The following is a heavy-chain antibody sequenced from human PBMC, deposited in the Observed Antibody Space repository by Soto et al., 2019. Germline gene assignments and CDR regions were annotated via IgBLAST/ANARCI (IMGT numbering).Heavy chain of an antibody. CDR1: GGSINSYY. J-gene: IGHJ4*02. D-gene: IGHD3-10*01. Sequence: SETLSLTCTVSGGSINSYYWSWIRQPPGKGLEWIGYIYYSGSTNYNPSLKSRVTISVDTSKNQFSLKLSSVTAADTAVYYCARDLRGRFDYWGQGTLVTVSS. V-gene: IGHV4-59*01. CDR3: ARDLRGRFDY. CDR2: IYYSGST.